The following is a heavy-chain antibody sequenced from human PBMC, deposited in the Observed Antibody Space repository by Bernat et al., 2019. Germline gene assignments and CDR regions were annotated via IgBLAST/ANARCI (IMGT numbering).Heavy chain of an antibody. CDR2: ISGSGGST. Sequence: EVQLLESGGGLVQPGGSLRLSCAASGFTFSSYAMSWVRQAPGKGLEWVSAISGSGGSTYYADSVKGRFTISRDNSKNTLYLQMNSLRAEDTAVYYCAKGPAYYYVSSGYYVEGRTSWYFDLWGRGTLVTVSS. D-gene: IGHD3-22*01. CDR1: GFTFSSYA. J-gene: IGHJ2*01. CDR3: AKGPAYYYVSSGYYVEGRTSWYFDL. V-gene: IGHV3-23*01.